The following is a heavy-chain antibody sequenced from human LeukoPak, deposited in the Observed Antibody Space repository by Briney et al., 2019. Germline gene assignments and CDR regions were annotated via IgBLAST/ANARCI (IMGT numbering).Heavy chain of an antibody. CDR3: ARRPIAAAGTPLPIVYGP. D-gene: IGHD6-13*01. Sequence: SETLSLTCTVSGYSLSSGYYWGWIRQPPGKGLEWIGSIYHSGSTHYNPSLKGRVTISVDTSKNQFSLKLSSVTAADTAVYYCARRPIAAAGTPLPIVYGPWGQGTLVTVSS. CDR2: IYHSGST. V-gene: IGHV4-38-2*02. CDR1: GYSLSSGYY. J-gene: IGHJ5*02.